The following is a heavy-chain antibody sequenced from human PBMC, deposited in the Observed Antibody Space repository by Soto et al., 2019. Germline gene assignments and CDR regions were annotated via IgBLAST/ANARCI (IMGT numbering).Heavy chain of an antibody. D-gene: IGHD6-13*01. V-gene: IGHV3-33*01. J-gene: IGHJ6*02. CDR3: ASGTGYSSSWYLSGYYGMDV. CDR1: GFTFSSYG. CDR2: IWYDGSNK. Sequence: GGSLRLSCAASGFTFSSYGMHWVRQAPGKGLEWVAVIWYDGSNKYYADSVKGRFTISRDNSKNTLYLQMNSLRAEDTAVYYCASGTGYSSSWYLSGYYGMDVWGQGTTVTVSS.